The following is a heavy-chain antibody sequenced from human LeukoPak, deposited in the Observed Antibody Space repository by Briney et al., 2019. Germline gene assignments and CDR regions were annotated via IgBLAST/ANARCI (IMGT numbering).Heavy chain of an antibody. Sequence: PSETLSLTCAVYGGSFSGYYWSWIRQPPGKGLEWIGEINHSGSTNYNPSLKSRVTISVDTSKNQFSLKLSSVTAADTAVYYCASSSSFWVSSYFYWGQGTLVTVSS. V-gene: IGHV4-34*01. CDR3: ASSSSFWVSSYFY. CDR2: INHSGST. D-gene: IGHD6-6*01. J-gene: IGHJ4*02. CDR1: GGSFSGYY.